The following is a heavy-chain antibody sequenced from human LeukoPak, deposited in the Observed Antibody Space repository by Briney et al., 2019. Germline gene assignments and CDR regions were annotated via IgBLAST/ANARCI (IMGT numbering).Heavy chain of an antibody. Sequence: GGSLRLSCAVSGFTFSDYSMNWVRQPPGKGLEWISYISTGGDTVYYADSVKGRFTISSDNAKKSLYLQMDSLRAEDTAVYYCARGPPLFDPWGQGTLVTVSS. V-gene: IGHV3-48*01. CDR1: GFTFSDYS. CDR2: ISTGGDTV. CDR3: ARGPPLFDP. J-gene: IGHJ5*02.